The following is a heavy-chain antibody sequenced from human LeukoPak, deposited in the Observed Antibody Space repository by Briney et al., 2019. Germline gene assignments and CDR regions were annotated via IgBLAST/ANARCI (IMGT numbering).Heavy chain of an antibody. CDR1: VYTFTGYY. V-gene: IGHV1-2*02. Sequence: GASVTVSCKASVYTFTGYYMHWVRQAPGQGLGLMGWINPNSGGTNYSQKFQGRGTITRDTSISTDYMVLRRPRTDATAVYYRARDRGYYDILPGYYHDAFHIWGQGTKVTVSS. CDR3: ARDRGYYDILPGYYHDAFHI. D-gene: IGHD3-9*01. CDR2: INPNSGGT. J-gene: IGHJ3*02.